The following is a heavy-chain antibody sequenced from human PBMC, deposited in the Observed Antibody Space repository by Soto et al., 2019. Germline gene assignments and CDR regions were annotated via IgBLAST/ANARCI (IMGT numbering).Heavy chain of an antibody. Sequence: GGSLRLSCAASGFTFSSYAMSWVRQAPGKGLEWVSAISGSGGSTYYADSVKGRFTISRDNSKNTLYLQMNSLRAEDTAVYYCAKATEVSGSFNPFDYWGQGTLVTVSS. CDR1: GFTFSSYA. CDR3: AKATEVSGSFNPFDY. CDR2: ISGSGGST. J-gene: IGHJ4*02. D-gene: IGHD1-26*01. V-gene: IGHV3-23*01.